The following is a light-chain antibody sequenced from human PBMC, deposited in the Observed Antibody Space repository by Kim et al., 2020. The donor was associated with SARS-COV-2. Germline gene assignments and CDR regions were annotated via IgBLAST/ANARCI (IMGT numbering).Light chain of an antibody. CDR2: EVN. V-gene: IGLV2-23*02. CDR3: CSSEGTVV. Sequence: QSALTQPASVSGSPGQSITISCTGASSDVVSWYQHHPGEAPKLIIFEVNKRRSQTPNRFSGSKSCNTAALTIAGLQAEDEANYYCCSSEGTVVFGG. CDR1: SSDV. J-gene: IGLJ2*01.